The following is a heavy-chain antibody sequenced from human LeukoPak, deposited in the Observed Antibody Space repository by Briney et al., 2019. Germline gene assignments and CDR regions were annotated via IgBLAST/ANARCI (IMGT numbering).Heavy chain of an antibody. CDR3: AGSYGGNAVGPFDI. J-gene: IGHJ3*02. CDR1: GGSFSGYH. V-gene: IGHV4-34*01. D-gene: IGHD4-23*01. Sequence: SETLSPTCAVSGGSFSGYHWSWICQTPGKGLEWIGEVSQSGGASYNPSLKSRVTISIETSKNHFSLKLNSVTAADTAMYYCAGSYGGNAVGPFDIWGQGTMVTVSS. CDR2: VSQSGGA.